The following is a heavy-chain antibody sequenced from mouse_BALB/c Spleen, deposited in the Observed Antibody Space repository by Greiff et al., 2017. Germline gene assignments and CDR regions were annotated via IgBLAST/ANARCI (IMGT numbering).Heavy chain of an antibody. Sequence: VKLMESGAELARPGASVKMSCKASGYTFTSYTMHWVKQRPGQGLEWIGYINPSSGYTNYNQKFKDKATLTADKSSSTAYMQLSSLTSEDSAVYYCAREGGNYFDYWGQGTTLTVSS. CDR3: AREGGNYFDY. V-gene: IGHV1-4*01. J-gene: IGHJ2*01. CDR2: INPSSGYT. CDR1: GYTFTSYT.